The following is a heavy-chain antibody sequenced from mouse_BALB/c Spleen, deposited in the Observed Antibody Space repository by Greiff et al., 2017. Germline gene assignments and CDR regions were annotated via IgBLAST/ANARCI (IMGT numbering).Heavy chain of an antibody. Sequence: VQLQQPGAELVKPGASVKLSCKASGYTFTSYWMHWVKQRPGQGLEWIGEINPSNGRTNYNEKFKSKATLPVDKSSSTAYMQLSSLTSEDSAVYYCARRNLRAMDYWGQGTSVTVSS. V-gene: IGHV1S81*02. J-gene: IGHJ4*01. CDR2: INPSNGRT. CDR1: GYTFTSYW. CDR3: ARRNLRAMDY. D-gene: IGHD1-1*01.